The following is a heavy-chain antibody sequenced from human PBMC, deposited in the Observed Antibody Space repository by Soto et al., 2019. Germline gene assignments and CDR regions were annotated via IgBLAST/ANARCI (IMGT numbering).Heavy chain of an antibody. V-gene: IGHV1-69*13. Sequence: GASVKVSCKASGGTFSSYAISWVRQAPGQGLEWVGGIIPIFGTANYAQKFQGRVTITADESTSTAYMELSSLRSEDTAVYYCARASVDFINWFDPWGQGTLVTVSS. D-gene: IGHD2-15*01. CDR2: IIPIFGTA. CDR3: ARASVDFINWFDP. CDR1: GGTFSSYA. J-gene: IGHJ5*02.